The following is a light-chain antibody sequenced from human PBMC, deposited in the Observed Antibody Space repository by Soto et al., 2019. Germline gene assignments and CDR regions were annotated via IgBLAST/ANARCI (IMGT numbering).Light chain of an antibody. CDR3: ATWDDSLNGFYV. V-gene: IGLV1-47*01. CDR2: RNN. Sequence: QSVLTQPPSASGTPGQGVTISCSGSTSNIGSNYVCWYQQLPGTAPKLLIYRNNQRPSGVPDRFSGSKSGTSASLAISGLRSDDEADYFCATWDDSLNGFYVFXTGTKATVL. CDR1: TSNIGSNY. J-gene: IGLJ1*01.